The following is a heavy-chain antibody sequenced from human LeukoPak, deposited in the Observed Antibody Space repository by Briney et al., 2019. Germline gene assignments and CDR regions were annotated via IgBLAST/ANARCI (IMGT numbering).Heavy chain of an antibody. D-gene: IGHD5-18*01. CDR1: GGPISSSSYY. Sequence: SETLSLTCTVSGGPISSSSYYWGWIRQPSGKGLEWIGSIYYSGSTYYNPSLKSRVTISVDTSKNQFSLKLTSVTAADTAVYYCARTTEGGYTYGYFYYYYMDVWGKGTTVTISS. CDR2: IYYSGST. CDR3: ARTTEGGYTYGYFYYYYMDV. J-gene: IGHJ6*03. V-gene: IGHV4-39*07.